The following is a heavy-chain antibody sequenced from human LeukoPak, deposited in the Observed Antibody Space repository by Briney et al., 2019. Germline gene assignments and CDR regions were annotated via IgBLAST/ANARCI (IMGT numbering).Heavy chain of an antibody. CDR3: ARDGTPDSWSGYNNWFDP. CDR1: GYTFTSYG. D-gene: IGHD3-3*01. V-gene: IGHV1-18*01. J-gene: IGHJ5*02. CDR2: ISAYNGHT. Sequence: ASVKVSCKASGYTFTSYGISWVRQAPGQGLEWMGWISAYNGHTKYAQKLQGRVTMTTDTSTSTAYMELRSLRSDDTAVYYCARDGTPDSWSGYNNWFDPWGQGTLVTVSS.